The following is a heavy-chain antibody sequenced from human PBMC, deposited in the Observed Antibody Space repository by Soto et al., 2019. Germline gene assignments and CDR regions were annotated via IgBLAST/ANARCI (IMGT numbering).Heavy chain of an antibody. CDR3: ARAQSGGSCYYFQH. V-gene: IGHV3-11*01. CDR2: ISSSGSTI. J-gene: IGHJ1*01. CDR1: GFTFSDYY. D-gene: IGHD2-15*01. Sequence: GGSLRLSCAASGFTFSDYYMSWIRQAPGKGLEWVSYISSSGSTIYYADSVKGRFTISRDNAKNSLYLQMNSLRAEDTAVYYCARAQSGGSCYYFQHWGQGTLVTVSS.